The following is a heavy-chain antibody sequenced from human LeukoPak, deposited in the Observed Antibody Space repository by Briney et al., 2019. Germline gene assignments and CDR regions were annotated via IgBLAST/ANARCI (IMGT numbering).Heavy chain of an antibody. CDR3: TTGEYSGYDLSFDY. V-gene: IGHV3-15*07. J-gene: IGHJ4*02. D-gene: IGHD5-12*01. CDR2: IKSKTDGGTT. CDR1: GFIFNSAW. Sequence: GGSLRLSCAASGFIFNSAWMHWVRQAPGKGLEWVGRIKSKTDGGTTDYAAPVKGRFTISRDDSKNTLYLQMNSLKTEDTAVYYCTTGEYSGYDLSFDYWGQGTLVTVSS.